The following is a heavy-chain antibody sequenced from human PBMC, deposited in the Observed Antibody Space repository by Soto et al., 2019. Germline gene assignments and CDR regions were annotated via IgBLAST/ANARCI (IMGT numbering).Heavy chain of an antibody. CDR3: AHRVHYSDNWNSAYFDY. CDR1: GFSLSTSGVG. CDR2: IYWDDDK. V-gene: IGHV2-5*02. D-gene: IGHD1-1*01. J-gene: IGHJ4*02. Sequence: QITLKESGPTLVKPTQTLTLTCTFSGFSLSTSGVGVGWIRQPPGKALEWLVIIYWDDDKRYSPSLKSRLTVTKXXSXNXXVLTMTNMDPVDTATYYCAHRVHYSDNWNSAYFDYWGQGTLVTVSS.